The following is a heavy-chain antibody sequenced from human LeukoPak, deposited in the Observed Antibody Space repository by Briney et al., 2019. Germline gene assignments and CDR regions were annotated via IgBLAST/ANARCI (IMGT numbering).Heavy chain of an antibody. D-gene: IGHD3-10*01. CDR3: AKDLRGSGFNWFDP. CDR2: ISDAGGTI. CDR1: GFTFSRYA. J-gene: IGHJ5*02. Sequence: PGGSLRLSCAASGFTFSRYAMSWVRQAPGKGLQWVSSISDAGGTIYYADSVKGRFTISRDSSKSTLYLQMDSLRAEDTALYYCAKDLRGSGFNWFDPWGQGTLVTVYS. V-gene: IGHV3-23*01.